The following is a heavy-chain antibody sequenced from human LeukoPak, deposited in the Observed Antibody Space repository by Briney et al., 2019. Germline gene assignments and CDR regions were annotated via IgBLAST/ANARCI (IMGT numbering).Heavy chain of an antibody. CDR3: ARGLQGYYYDSSGYTTYYYYYGMDV. V-gene: IGHV1-2*02. CDR2: INPNSGGT. J-gene: IGHJ6*02. D-gene: IGHD3-22*01. Sequence: ASVTVSCKASGYTFTGYYMHWVRQAPGQGLEWMGWINPNSGGTNYAQKFQGRVTMTRDTSISTAYMELSRLRSDDTAVYHCARGLQGYYYDSSGYTTYYYYYGMDVWGQGTTVTVSS. CDR1: GYTFTGYY.